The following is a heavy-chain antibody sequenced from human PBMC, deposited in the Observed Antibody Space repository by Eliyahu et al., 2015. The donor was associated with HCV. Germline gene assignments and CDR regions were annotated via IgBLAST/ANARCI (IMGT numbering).Heavy chain of an antibody. J-gene: IGHJ6*02. CDR2: ISKGSGSI. CDR1: GFPFSGYI. V-gene: IGHV3-48*04. D-gene: IGHD4-23*01. Sequence: EVQLVESGGGLVQPGGSLRLSXXAXGFPFSGYIMNWVRXAPGKGLEWVSHISKGSGSIDYADSVKGRFTISRDNVKNSLYLQMNSLSVEDTAVYYCARDATGVYGMDVWGQGTTVTVSS. CDR3: ARDATGVYGMDV.